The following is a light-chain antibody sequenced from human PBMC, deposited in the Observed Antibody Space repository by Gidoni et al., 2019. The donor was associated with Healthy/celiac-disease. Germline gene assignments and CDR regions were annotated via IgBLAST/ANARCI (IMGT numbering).Light chain of an antibody. CDR3: QQYYSYPLP. J-gene: IGKJ4*01. CDR2: AAS. Sequence: AIRMTQSPSSFSASTGDRVTITCRASHGISSYLAWCQQKPGKAPKLLIYAASTLQSGVPSRFSGSGSGPDFTLTISCLQSEDFATYYCQQYYSYPLPFGGWTKVEIK. CDR1: HGISSY. V-gene: IGKV1-8*01.